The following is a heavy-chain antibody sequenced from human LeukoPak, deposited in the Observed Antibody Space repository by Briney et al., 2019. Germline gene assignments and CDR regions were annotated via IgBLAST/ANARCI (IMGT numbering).Heavy chain of an antibody. J-gene: IGHJ4*02. D-gene: IGHD2-2*01. CDR2: VNSDGSWT. Sequence: PGGSLRLSCAASGNYWMHWVRQALGKGLVWVSHVNSDGSWTSHADSVKGRFTISKDSAKNTVYLQMNNLRTEDTAVYYCVSFYETNWGRGTLVTVSS. V-gene: IGHV3-74*01. CDR1: GNYW. CDR3: VSFYETN.